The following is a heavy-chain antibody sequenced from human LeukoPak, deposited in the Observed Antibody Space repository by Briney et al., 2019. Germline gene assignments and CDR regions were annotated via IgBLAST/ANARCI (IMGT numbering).Heavy chain of an antibody. J-gene: IGHJ5*02. CDR1: GYTLTDYY. CDR2: SVPHSGGT. D-gene: IGHD2-2*01. V-gene: IGHV1-2*02. CDR3: ARNAYCDSTNCYAWFDP. Sequence: ASVEVSCKASGYTLTDYYIHWVRQAPGQGLEWMGWSVPHSGGTNYAQNYQGRITMTRDTSISTAYMELSSLRSDDTAVYYCARNAYCDSTNCYAWFDPWGQGTLVTVSS.